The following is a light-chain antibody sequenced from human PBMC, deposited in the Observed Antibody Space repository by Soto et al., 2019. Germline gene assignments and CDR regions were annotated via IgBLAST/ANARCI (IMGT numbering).Light chain of an antibody. CDR3: QQYYNCPPT. V-gene: IGKV4-1*01. CDR2: WAS. CDR1: DSIFDSSNNRNY. Sequence: SVITRSPVSLTLSLGPRSTINGTASDSIFDSSNNRNYLGWYQQRPGQPPKLLIYWASTRESGVPDRFSGSGSGTDFTLTISSLQTEDVAIYYCQQYYNCPPTLGQVTKVDI. J-gene: IGKJ1*01.